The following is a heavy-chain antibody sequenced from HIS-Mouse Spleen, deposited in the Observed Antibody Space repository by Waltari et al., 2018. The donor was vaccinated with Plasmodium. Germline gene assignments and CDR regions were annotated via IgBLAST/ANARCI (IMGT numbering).Heavy chain of an antibody. Sequence: QVQLVESGGGVVQPGRSLRLSCSASGFPFSSYGMHWVRQAPGKGREWVAVISYDGSNKYYADSVKGRFTISRDNSKNTLYLQMNSLRAEDTAVYYCAKAQGVINFDYWGQGTLVTVSS. D-gene: IGHD3-16*01. CDR3: AKAQGVINFDY. J-gene: IGHJ4*02. CDR1: GFPFSSYG. V-gene: IGHV3-30*18. CDR2: ISYDGSNK.